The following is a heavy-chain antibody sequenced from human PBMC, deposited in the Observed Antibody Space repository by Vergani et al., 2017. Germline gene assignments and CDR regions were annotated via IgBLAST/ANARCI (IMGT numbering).Heavy chain of an antibody. V-gene: IGHV3-49*04. CDR1: GFSFGDYA. CDR3: SRGRGYSFGHSDY. J-gene: IGHJ4*02. CDR2: IRNKAYGGTT. D-gene: IGHD5-18*01. Sequence: EVQLVESGGGLVQPGRSLRLSCAASGFSFGDYAMTWVRQAPGKGLEWVAFIRNKAYGGTTEYAAAVKGIFTISRDDSKRLAYLHLGGLKTADTAVYFCSRGRGYSFGHSDYWGQGTLVTVSS.